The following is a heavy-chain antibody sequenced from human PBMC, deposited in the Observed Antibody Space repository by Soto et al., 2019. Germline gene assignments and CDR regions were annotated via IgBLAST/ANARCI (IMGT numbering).Heavy chain of an antibody. CDR1: GYTFTSYD. CDR3: ARRSYLFAHYYGSGSLGY. D-gene: IGHD3-10*01. CDR2: MNPNSGNT. Sequence: QVQLVQSGAEVKKPGASVKVSCKASGYTFTSYDINWVRQATGQGLEWMGWMNPNSGNTGYAQKFQGRVTMTRNTSISTAYMELSSLRSEDTAVYYCARRSYLFAHYYGSGSLGYWGQGTLVTVSS. J-gene: IGHJ4*02. V-gene: IGHV1-8*01.